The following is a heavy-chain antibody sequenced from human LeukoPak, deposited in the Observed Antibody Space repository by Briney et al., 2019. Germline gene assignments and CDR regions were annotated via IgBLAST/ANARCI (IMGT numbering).Heavy chain of an antibody. V-gene: IGHV1-2*02. Sequence: ASVKVSCKASGYTFTGYYMHWVRQAPGQGLEWMGWINPNSGGTNYAQKFQGRVTMTRDTSISTAYMELSRLRSDDTAVYYCARVGFTVTRQNAAIVDAFDIWGQGTMVTVSS. CDR1: GYTFTGYY. D-gene: IGHD4-17*01. CDR2: INPNSGGT. J-gene: IGHJ3*02. CDR3: ARVGFTVTRQNAAIVDAFDI.